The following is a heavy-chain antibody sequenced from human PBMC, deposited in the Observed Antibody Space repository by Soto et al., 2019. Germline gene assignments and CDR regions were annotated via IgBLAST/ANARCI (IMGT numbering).Heavy chain of an antibody. V-gene: IGHV3-30-3*01. J-gene: IGHJ6*02. CDR2: ISYDGSNQ. CDR3: ARGDREDIAVVVGVRPGEYGVDV. D-gene: IGHD2-15*01. CDR1: GFTFRSYA. Sequence: QVQLVESGGGVVQPGRSLRLSCAASGFTFRSYAMHWVRQAPGKGLEWVAVISYDGSNQFYRDYLKGRFTISRDNSKNTLYLQINSLRYDDTAVYYCARGDREDIAVVVGVRPGEYGVDVWGQGTTVTVSS.